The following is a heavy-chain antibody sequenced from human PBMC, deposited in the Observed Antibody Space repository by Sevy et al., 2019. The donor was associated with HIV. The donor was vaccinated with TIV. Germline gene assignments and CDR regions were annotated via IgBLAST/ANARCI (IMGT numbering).Heavy chain of an antibody. CDR1: GXXFSTST. V-gene: IGHV3-21*01. CDR3: VRDGWNY. J-gene: IGHJ4*02. CDR2: MTSSGSYI. D-gene: IGHD2-15*01. Sequence: GGSLRLSCAASGXXFSTSTMNWVRQAPGKGLEWVSLMTSSGSYILYADSVKGRFTISRDNAKNSVFLQTNSLRVEDTAVYYCVRDGWNYWGQGTLVTVSS.